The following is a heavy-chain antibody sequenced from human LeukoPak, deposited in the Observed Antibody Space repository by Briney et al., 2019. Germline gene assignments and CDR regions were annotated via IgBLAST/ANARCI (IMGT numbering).Heavy chain of an antibody. CDR3: ATVTGELFRFYFDY. D-gene: IGHD3-10*01. CDR1: GYTFTSYD. Sequence: GASVKVSCKASGYTFTSYDINWVRQATGQGLEWMGWMNPNSGNTGYAQKFQGRVTMTRNTSISTAYMELSSLRSEDTAVYYCATVTGELFRFYFDYWGQGTLVTVSS. V-gene: IGHV1-8*01. J-gene: IGHJ4*02. CDR2: MNPNSGNT.